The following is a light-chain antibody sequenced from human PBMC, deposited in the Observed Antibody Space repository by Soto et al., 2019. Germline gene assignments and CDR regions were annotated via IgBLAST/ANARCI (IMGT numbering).Light chain of an antibody. J-gene: IGLJ2*01. CDR3: QTWGRGIVV. Sequence: QPVLTQSPSASASLGASVNLTCTLTGGHSTYSIGWHQQQPQRGPRFLMRLNSDGSHSKGDGIPDRFSGSSSGAERFLTISSLQSEDEADDYCQTWGRGIVVFGGGTKVTVL. CDR2: LNSDGSH. V-gene: IGLV4-69*02. CDR1: GGHSTYS.